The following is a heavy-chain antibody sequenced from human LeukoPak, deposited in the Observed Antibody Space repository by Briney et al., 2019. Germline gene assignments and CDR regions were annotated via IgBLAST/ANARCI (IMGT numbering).Heavy chain of an antibody. Sequence: GASVKVSCKASGYTFTSYGISWVRQAPGQGLEWMGWISAYNGNTNYAQKLQGRVTMTTDTSTSTAYMELRSLRSDDTAVYYCARGRPITIFGVVIENWFDPWGQGTLVTVSS. D-gene: IGHD3-3*01. V-gene: IGHV1-18*01. J-gene: IGHJ5*02. CDR1: GYTFTSYG. CDR2: ISAYNGNT. CDR3: ARGRPITIFGVVIENWFDP.